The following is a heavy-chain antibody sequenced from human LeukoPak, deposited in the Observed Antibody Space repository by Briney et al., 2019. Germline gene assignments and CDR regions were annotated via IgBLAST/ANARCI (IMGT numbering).Heavy chain of an antibody. CDR1: GLTFSSYG. CDR2: ISYDGSNK. Sequence: GGSLRLSCAASGLTFSSYGIHWVRQAPGKGLEWVAVISYDGSNKYYADSVKGRFTISRDNSKNTLYLQMNSLRAEDTAVYYCAKDYYYGSGSRQVWSYYYYYGMDVWGQGTTVTVSS. D-gene: IGHD3-10*01. J-gene: IGHJ6*02. CDR3: AKDYYYGSGSRQVWSYYYYYGMDV. V-gene: IGHV3-30*18.